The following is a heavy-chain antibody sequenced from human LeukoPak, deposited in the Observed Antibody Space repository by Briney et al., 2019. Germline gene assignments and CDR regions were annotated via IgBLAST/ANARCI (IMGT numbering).Heavy chain of an antibody. CDR1: GFTFSSYW. V-gene: IGHV3-7*01. CDR3: ARKLGYCSSTSCYWCYYYYYYGMDV. Sequence: GGSLRLSCAASGFTFSSYWTSWVRQAPGKGLEWVANIKQDGSEKYYVDSVKGRFTISRDNAKNSLYLQMNSLRAEDTAVYYCARKLGYCSSTSCYWCYYYYYYGMDVWGQGTTVTVSS. D-gene: IGHD2-2*01. CDR2: IKQDGSEK. J-gene: IGHJ6*02.